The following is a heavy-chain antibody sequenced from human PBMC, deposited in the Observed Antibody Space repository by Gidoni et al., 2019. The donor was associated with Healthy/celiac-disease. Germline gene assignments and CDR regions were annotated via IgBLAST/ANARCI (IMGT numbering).Heavy chain of an antibody. Sequence: QLQLQESGPGLVTPSETLSLTCTVSGGSISSSSYYWGWIRQPPGKGLEWIGSIYYSGSTYYNPSLKSRVTISVDTSKNQFSLKLSSVTAADTAVYYCARARGGAADRFDPWGQGTLVTVSS. CDR2: IYYSGST. V-gene: IGHV4-39*01. CDR1: GGSISSSSYY. J-gene: IGHJ5*02. CDR3: ARARGGAADRFDP. D-gene: IGHD6-13*01.